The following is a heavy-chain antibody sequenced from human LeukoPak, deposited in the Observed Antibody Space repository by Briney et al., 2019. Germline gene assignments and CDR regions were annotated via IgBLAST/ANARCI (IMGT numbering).Heavy chain of an antibody. D-gene: IGHD6-19*01. CDR1: GGTFSSYA. J-gene: IGHJ4*02. CDR2: IIPILGIA. V-gene: IGHV1-69*04. CDR3: ASVYSSGWYYFDY. Sequence: EASVKVSCKASGGTFSSYAISWVRQAPGQGLEWMGRIIPILGIANYAQKFQGRVTITADKSTSTAYMELSSLRSEDTAVYYCASVYSSGWYYFDYWGQGTLVTVSS.